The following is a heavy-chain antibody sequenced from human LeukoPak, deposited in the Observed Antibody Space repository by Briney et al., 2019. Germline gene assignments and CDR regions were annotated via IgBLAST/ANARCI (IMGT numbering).Heavy chain of an antibody. D-gene: IGHD3-10*01. CDR1: GYTFTSYD. CDR3: ARARAMVRGERSYWFDP. J-gene: IGHJ5*02. V-gene: IGHV1-8*02. CDR2: MSPNSGNT. Sequence: ASVKVSCKASGYTFTSYDINWVRQATGQGLEWMGWMSPNSGNTDYAQKFQGRVTMTRNTSISTAYMELSSLRSEDTAVYYCARARAMVRGERSYWFDPWGQGTLVTVSS.